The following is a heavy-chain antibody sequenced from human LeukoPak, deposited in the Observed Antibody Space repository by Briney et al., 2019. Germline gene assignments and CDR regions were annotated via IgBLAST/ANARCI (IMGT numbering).Heavy chain of an antibody. J-gene: IGHJ5*02. D-gene: IGHD3-10*01. CDR3: ARSGRLLWFGERSFNWFDP. CDR1: GGTFSSYA. CDR2: IIPIFGTA. Sequence: SVKVSCKASGGTFSSYAISWVRQAPGQGLEWMGGIIPIFGTANYAQKFQGRVTTTADESTSTAYMELSSLRSEDTAVYYCARSGRLLWFGERSFNWFDPWGQGTLVTVSS. V-gene: IGHV1-69*13.